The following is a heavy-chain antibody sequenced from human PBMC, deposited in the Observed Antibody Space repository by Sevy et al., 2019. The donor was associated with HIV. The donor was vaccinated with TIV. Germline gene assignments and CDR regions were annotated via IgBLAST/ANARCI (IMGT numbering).Heavy chain of an antibody. CDR3: AREGSYGDYMLSYCYGMDV. Sequence: GGSLRLSCAASGFSFRSYWMTWVRQAPGKGLEWVASIYQDGSEKYYMDSVKGRFTVSRDNAKNSLFLQMNSLRVEDTAVYYCAREGSYGDYMLSYCYGMDVWGQGTTVTVSS. CDR1: GFSFRSYW. V-gene: IGHV3-7*01. J-gene: IGHJ6*02. D-gene: IGHD4-17*01. CDR2: IYQDGSEK.